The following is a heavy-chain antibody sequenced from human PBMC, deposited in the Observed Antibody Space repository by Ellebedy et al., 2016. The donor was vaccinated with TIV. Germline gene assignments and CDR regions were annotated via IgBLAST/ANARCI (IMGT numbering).Heavy chain of an antibody. CDR3: ARDLGGAAAS. D-gene: IGHD6-13*01. CDR2: IISILGIA. Sequence: AASVKVSCKASGGTFSRYAISWVRQAPGQGLEWMGRIISILGIANYAQKFQDRVTITADKSTSTAYMDLSRLRSEDTAVYYCARDLGGAAASWGQGTLVTVSS. J-gene: IGHJ4*02. V-gene: IGHV1-69*04. CDR1: GGTFSRYA.